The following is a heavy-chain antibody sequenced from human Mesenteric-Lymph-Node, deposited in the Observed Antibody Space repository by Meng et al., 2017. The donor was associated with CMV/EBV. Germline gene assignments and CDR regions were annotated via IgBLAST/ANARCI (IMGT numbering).Heavy chain of an antibody. CDR1: GFTFGDYA. CDR3: ASGIAAAGPDY. D-gene: IGHD6-13*01. Sequence: GESLKISCTASGFTFGDYAMSWVRQAPGKGLEWVANIKQDGSEKYYVDSVKGRFTISRDNAKNSLYLQMNSLRAEDTAVYYCASGIAAAGPDYWGQGTLVTVSS. J-gene: IGHJ4*02. CDR2: IKQDGSEK. V-gene: IGHV3-7*01.